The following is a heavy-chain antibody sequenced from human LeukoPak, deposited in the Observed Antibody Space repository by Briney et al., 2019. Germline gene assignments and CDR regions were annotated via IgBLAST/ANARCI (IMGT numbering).Heavy chain of an antibody. CDR1: GGTFSSYA. CDR2: IIPIFGTA. V-gene: IGHV1-69*13. CDR3: ARVGTYCGGDCYFDY. J-gene: IGHJ4*02. Sequence: SVKVSCKAPGGTFSSYAISWVRQAPGQGLEWMGGIIPIFGTANYAQKFQGRVTITADESTSTAYMELSSLRSEDTAVYYCARVGTYCGGDCYFDYWGQGTLVTVSS. D-gene: IGHD2-21*01.